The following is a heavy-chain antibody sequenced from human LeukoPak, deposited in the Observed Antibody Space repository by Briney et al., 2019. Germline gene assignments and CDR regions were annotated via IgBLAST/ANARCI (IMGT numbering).Heavy chain of an antibody. CDR1: GGTFSSYA. J-gene: IGHJ6*02. CDR3: ARYGSGSYYYHYGMDV. D-gene: IGHD3-10*01. Sequence: ASVKVSCKASGGTFSSYAISWVRQAPGQGLEWMGGIIPIFGTANYAQRFQGRVTITADEPTSTAYMELSSLRSEDTAVYYCARYGSGSYYYHYGMDVWGQGTTVTVSS. V-gene: IGHV1-69*13. CDR2: IIPIFGTA.